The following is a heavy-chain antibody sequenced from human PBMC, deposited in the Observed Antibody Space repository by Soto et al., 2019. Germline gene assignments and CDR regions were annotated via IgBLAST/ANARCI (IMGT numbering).Heavy chain of an antibody. J-gene: IGHJ6*02. CDR3: ARDYPTPITIFGVVIQDYYYYGMDV. CDR1: GYTFTSYG. V-gene: IGHV1-18*01. Sequence: ASVKVSCKASGYTFTSYGISWVRQAPGQGLEWMGWISAYNGNTNYAQKLQGRVTMTTDTSTSTAYMELRSLRSDDTAVYYCARDYPTPITIFGVVIQDYYYYGMDVWGQGTTVTVS. D-gene: IGHD3-3*01. CDR2: ISAYNGNT.